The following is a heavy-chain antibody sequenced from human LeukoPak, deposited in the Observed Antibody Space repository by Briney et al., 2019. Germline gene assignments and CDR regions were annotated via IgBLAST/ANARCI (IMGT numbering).Heavy chain of an antibody. CDR3: ARGGLFKYFFDY. CDR2: INTDESKI. D-gene: IGHD2-15*01. CDR1: GFTFSSHW. Sequence: GGSLRLSCAASGFTFSSHWMHWVRQTPGKGLVWVSRINTDESKINHADSVKGRFAISRDNAKNMLYLQMNSLRAEDTAVYYCARGGLFKYFFDYWGQGTPVTVSS. J-gene: IGHJ4*02. V-gene: IGHV3-74*01.